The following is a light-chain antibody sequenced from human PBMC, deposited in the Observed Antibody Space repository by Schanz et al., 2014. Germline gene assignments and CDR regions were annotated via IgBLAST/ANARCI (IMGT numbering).Light chain of an antibody. J-gene: IGKJ1*01. CDR1: QSVSSY. CDR3: QQYGGT. CDR2: DAS. Sequence: EIVLTQSPATLSLSPGERATLSCRASQSVSSYLAWYQQKPGQAPRLLIYDASNRATGIPARFSGSGSGTDFTLTISSLEPEDFAVYYCQQYGGTFGQGTKVEIK. V-gene: IGKV3-11*01.